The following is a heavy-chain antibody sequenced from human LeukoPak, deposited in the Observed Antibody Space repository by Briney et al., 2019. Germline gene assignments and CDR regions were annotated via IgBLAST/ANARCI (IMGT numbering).Heavy chain of an antibody. CDR3: ARDSLVDYDFWSGSFDY. CDR2: INPSGGST. J-gene: IGHJ4*02. D-gene: IGHD3-3*01. CDR1: GYTFTSYY. Sequence: ASVKVSCKASGYTFTSYYMHWVRQAPGQGLERMGIINPSGGSTSYAQKFQGRVTMTRDMSTSTVYMELSSLRSEDTAVYYCARDSLVDYDFWSGSFDYWGQGTLVTVSS. V-gene: IGHV1-46*01.